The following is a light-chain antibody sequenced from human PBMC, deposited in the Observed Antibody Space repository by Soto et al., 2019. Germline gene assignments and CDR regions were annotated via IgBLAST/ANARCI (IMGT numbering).Light chain of an antibody. V-gene: IGKV1-33*01. Sequence: DIQMTQSPSSLSASVGDRVTITCQASQDISNYLNWYQQKPGKAPKLLIYDASNLETGVPSRFSGSGSGTDFTFTISSLQPEDIATYYCQQYDNPSYTCGQGTKLEIK. CDR3: QQYDNPSYT. CDR1: QDISNY. CDR2: DAS. J-gene: IGKJ2*01.